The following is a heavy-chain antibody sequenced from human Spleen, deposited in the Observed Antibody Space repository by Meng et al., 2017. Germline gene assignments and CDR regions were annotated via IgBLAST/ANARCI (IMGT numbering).Heavy chain of an antibody. V-gene: IGHV4-4*02. CDR3: VRNEGYSFGA. Sequence: QVSLQESCPGLVRPSWTLSLTCAVSGDSISSRDWWSWVRQPPGKGLEWIGEISQGSGRTNYNPSLKSRVTISLDKSKNQFSLNVNSVTAADTAVYYCVRNEGYSFGAWGQGTLVTVSS. J-gene: IGHJ5*02. CDR2: ISQGSGRT. CDR1: GDSISSRDW. D-gene: IGHD2-21*01.